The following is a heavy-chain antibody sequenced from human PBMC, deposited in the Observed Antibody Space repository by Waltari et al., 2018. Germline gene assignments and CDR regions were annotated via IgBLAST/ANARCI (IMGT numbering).Heavy chain of an antibody. CDR2: IYSGGGA. Sequence: EVQLLVSGGGLISSGGSLTLSVAPSGFPFTNYAMNWIRQAPGNGMEWVSVIYSGGGAYYADSVKGRFTISRDNSKNTLYLQMSSLRLEDTAVYYCVKETAYGYYFDNWGQGTLVSVSS. J-gene: IGHJ4*02. CDR1: GFPFTNYA. CDR3: VKETAYGYYFDN. D-gene: IGHD3-10*01. V-gene: IGHV3-23*03.